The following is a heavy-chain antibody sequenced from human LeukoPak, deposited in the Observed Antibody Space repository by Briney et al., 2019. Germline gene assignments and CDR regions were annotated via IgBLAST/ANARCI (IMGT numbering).Heavy chain of an antibody. CDR2: IYYSGST. CDR1: GGSISSSSYY. J-gene: IGHJ2*01. D-gene: IGHD3-10*01. CDR3: ARMITMVRGAPGYFDL. Sequence: SETLSLTCTVSGGSISSSSYYWGWIRQPPGKGLEWIGSIYYSGSTYYNPSLKSRVTISVDTSKNQFSLKLSSVTAADTAVYYCARMITMVRGAPGYFDLWGRGTLVTVSS. V-gene: IGHV4-39*07.